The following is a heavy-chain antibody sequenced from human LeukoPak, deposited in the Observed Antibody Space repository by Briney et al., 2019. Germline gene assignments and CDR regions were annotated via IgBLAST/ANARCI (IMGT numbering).Heavy chain of an antibody. CDR2: INPNSGGT. Sequence: ASVKVSCKASGYTFTGYYMHWVRQAPGQGLEWMGWINPNSGGTNYAQKFQGRVTMTRDTSISTAYMELSRLRSDDTAVYCCARVPGGSGRYYYYYGMDVWGQGTTVTVSS. CDR3: ARVPGGSGRYYYYYGMDV. D-gene: IGHD6-19*01. V-gene: IGHV1-2*02. CDR1: GYTFTGYY. J-gene: IGHJ6*02.